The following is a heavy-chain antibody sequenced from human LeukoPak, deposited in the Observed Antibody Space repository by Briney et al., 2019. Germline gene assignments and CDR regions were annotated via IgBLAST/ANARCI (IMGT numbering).Heavy chain of an antibody. CDR2: IYTSGST. D-gene: IGHD3-3*01. CDR1: GGSISSYY. J-gene: IGHJ4*02. V-gene: IGHV4-4*07. CDR3: ARATPLGFLEWFLDY. Sequence: SETLSLTCTVSGGSISSYYWSWIRQPAGKGLEWIGRIYTSGSTNYNPSLKSRVTMSVDTFKNQFSLKLSSVTAADTAVYYCARATPLGFLEWFLDYWGQGTLVTVSS.